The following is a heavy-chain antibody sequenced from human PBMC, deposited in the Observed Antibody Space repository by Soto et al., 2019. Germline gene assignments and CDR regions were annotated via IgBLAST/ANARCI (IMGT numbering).Heavy chain of an antibody. D-gene: IGHD5-18*01. V-gene: IGHV3-30*18. Sequence: PGGSLILSCAASGFSFNTYGMHWVRQAPGKGLEWVAVISYDGGDKYQADSVKGRFTISRDNSKNTLYLQMNSLRAEDTAVYYCAKDRLGIQLRSHLGYGMDVWGQGTTVTVSS. CDR1: GFSFNTYG. J-gene: IGHJ6*02. CDR3: AKDRLGIQLRSHLGYGMDV. CDR2: ISYDGGDK.